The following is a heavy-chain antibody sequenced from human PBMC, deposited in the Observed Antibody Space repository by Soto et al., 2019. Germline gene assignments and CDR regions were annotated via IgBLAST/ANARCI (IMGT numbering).Heavy chain of an antibody. CDR1: GDSVGNGPYY. V-gene: IGHV4-61*01. CDR2: IYYSGST. D-gene: IGHD1-26*01. Sequence: QVRLQESGPGLVKPSETLSLSCLVSGDSVGNGPYYWSWIRQSPGEGLEWIAYIYYSGSTYVNPSLESRGNISIDMSKNQFFLELRSVTAADAAVYFCARVGSSCHSGGCYYYYGLGVWGQGTTVAISS. J-gene: IGHJ6*02. CDR3: ARVGSSCHSGGCYYYYGLGV.